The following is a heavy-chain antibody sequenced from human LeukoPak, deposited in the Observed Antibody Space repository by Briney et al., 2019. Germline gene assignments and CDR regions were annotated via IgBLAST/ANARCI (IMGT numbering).Heavy chain of an antibody. CDR2: INHNSGGT. CDR1: GYTFTGYY. CDR3: ARGRRVGITIFGVVPLWDY. D-gene: IGHD3-3*01. Sequence: GASVQVSCKASGYTFTGYYMHWVRQAPGQGLEWMGWINHNSGGTNYAQKFQGRVTMTRDTSISTAYMELSRLRSDDTAVYYCARGRRVGITIFGVVPLWDYWGQGTLVTVSS. J-gene: IGHJ4*02. V-gene: IGHV1-2*02.